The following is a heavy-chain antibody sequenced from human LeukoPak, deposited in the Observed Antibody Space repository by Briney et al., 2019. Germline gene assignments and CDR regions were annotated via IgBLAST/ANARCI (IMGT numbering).Heavy chain of an antibody. J-gene: IGHJ5*02. V-gene: IGHV1-18*01. CDR1: GYTFTSYG. CDR3: AKDRRLRLGEFLGRKETNWFDP. CDR2: ISAYNGNT. D-gene: IGHD3-16*01. Sequence: ASVKVSCKASGYTFTSYGISWVRQAPGQGLEWMGWISAYNGNTNYAQKLQGRVTMTTDTSTSTAYMELRSLRSDDTAVYYCAKDRRLRLGEFLGRKETNWFDPWGQGTLVTVSS.